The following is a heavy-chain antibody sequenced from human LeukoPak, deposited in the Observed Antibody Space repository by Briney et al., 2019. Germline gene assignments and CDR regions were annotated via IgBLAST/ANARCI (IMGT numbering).Heavy chain of an antibody. D-gene: IGHD4-11*01. V-gene: IGHV4-59*01. CDR1: GGSISSYY. CDR2: IYYSGST. Sequence: SETLSLTCTVSGGSISSYYWSWIRQPPGKGLEWIGYIYYSGSTNYNPSLKSRVTISVDTSKNQFSLKLSSVTAADTAVYYCARAPRPDYSYYYGMDVWGQGTTVTVSS. J-gene: IGHJ6*02. CDR3: ARAPRPDYSYYYGMDV.